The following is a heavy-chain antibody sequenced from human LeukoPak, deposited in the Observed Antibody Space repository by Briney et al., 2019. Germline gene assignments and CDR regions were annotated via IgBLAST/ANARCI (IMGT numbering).Heavy chain of an antibody. V-gene: IGHV1-18*01. D-gene: IGHD1-26*01. CDR1: GYTFISYG. J-gene: IGHJ6*03. CDR2: ISPYATKT. Sequence: ASVKVSCKASGYTFISYGITWVRQAPGQGLEWMGWISPYATKTNYAQSLQGRVTMTTDTSTSTAYMELRSLRSDDTAVYYCAREGGVGPTAPPDYYSYQMDVWGKGTTVTVSS. CDR3: AREGGVGPTAPPDYYSYQMDV.